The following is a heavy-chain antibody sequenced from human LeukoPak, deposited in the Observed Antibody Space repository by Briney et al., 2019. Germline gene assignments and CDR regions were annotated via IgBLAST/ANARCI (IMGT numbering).Heavy chain of an antibody. J-gene: IGHJ4*01. CDR1: GFTFSSYW. CDR2: IKQDGTEK. V-gene: IGHV3-7*01. D-gene: IGHD6-13*01. Sequence: GGSLRLSCAVSGFTFSSYWMNWVRQAPGKGLEWVASIKQDGTEKSYVDFVKGRFTISRDNAKKSLYLQMSSLRTEDTAVYYCARDGTAPGLYFDLWGQGALVTVSS. CDR3: ARDGTAPGLYFDL.